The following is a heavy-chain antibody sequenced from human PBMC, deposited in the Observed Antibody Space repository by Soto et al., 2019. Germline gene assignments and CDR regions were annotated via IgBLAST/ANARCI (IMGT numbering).Heavy chain of an antibody. CDR2: ISGYNGDT. J-gene: IGHJ6*02. Sequence: GASVKVSCKGSGYTFTRYGISWVRQAPGQGLEWMGWISGYNGDTNYAQKFQDRVSMTIDTSTGTAYMELRSLTSDDTAIYYCAKNGQPPYYYYGLDVWGQGTKVTVSS. V-gene: IGHV1-18*01. CDR3: AKNGQPPYYYYGLDV. D-gene: IGHD2-8*01. CDR1: GYTFTRYG.